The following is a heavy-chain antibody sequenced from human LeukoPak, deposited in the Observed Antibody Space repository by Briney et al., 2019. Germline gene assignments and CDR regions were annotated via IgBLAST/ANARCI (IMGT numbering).Heavy chain of an antibody. Sequence: GGSQRLSCAASGFTFSTYNMNWVRQAPGKGLEWVSYISSSSRTIYYADSVKGRFTISRDNAKNSLYLQMNSLRDEDTAVYYCARAPYCGGGCYPFSEYIQHWGQGTLVTISS. CDR3: ARAPYCGGGCYPFSEYIQH. CDR2: ISSSSRTI. D-gene: IGHD2-21*02. J-gene: IGHJ1*01. CDR1: GFTFSTYN. V-gene: IGHV3-48*02.